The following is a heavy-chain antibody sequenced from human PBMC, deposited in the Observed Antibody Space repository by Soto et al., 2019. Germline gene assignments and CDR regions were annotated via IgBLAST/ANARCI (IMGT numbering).Heavy chain of an antibody. J-gene: IGHJ3*02. CDR3: ARDRPSGYAGDAFDI. D-gene: IGHD3-22*01. CDR2: INSDGSST. Sequence: EVQLVESGGGLVQPGGSLRLSCAASGFTFSSYWMHWVRQAPGKGLVWVSRINSDGSSTSYADSVKGRFIISRDNAKNTLYLQMNSLRAEDTAVYYCARDRPSGYAGDAFDIWGQGTMVTVSS. V-gene: IGHV3-74*01. CDR1: GFTFSSYW.